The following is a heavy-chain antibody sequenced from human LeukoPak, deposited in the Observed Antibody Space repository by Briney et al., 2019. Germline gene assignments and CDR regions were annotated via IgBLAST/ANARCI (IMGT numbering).Heavy chain of an antibody. J-gene: IGHJ3*02. Sequence: GGSLRLSCAASGFTFSSYWMHWVRQAPGKGLVWVSRINTDGSSRSYADSVRGRFTISRDNDKNTVYLQMNSLRAEDTAVYYCATQVGTKRGDGFDIWGQGRMVTVSS. V-gene: IGHV3-74*01. CDR3: ATQVGTKRGDGFDI. CDR2: INTDGSSR. CDR1: GFTFSSYW. D-gene: IGHD1-26*01.